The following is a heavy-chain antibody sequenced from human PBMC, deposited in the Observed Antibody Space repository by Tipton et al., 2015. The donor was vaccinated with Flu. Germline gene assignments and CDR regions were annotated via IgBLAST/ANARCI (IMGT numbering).Heavy chain of an antibody. V-gene: IGHV4-4*07. CDR2: MSPTGST. CDR3: ARDLRGYRGYTGADAFVI. D-gene: IGHD5-12*01. Sequence: TLSLTCTVSGGSITKYYWSWIRQPAGKGLEWIGRMSPTGSTLYNPSLKSRVTMSLDTSKSQFSLRLSSATAADTAFYYCARDLRGYRGYTGADAFVIWGQGIVVSVSS. J-gene: IGHJ3*02. CDR1: GGSITKYY.